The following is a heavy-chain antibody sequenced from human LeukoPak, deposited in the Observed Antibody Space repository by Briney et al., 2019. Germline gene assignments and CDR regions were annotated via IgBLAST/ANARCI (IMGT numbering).Heavy chain of an antibody. V-gene: IGHV4-31*03. J-gene: IGHJ3*02. CDR2: IYYSGST. D-gene: IGHD2-15*01. Sequence: SQTLSLTCTVSGGSISSGGYYWSWIRQHPGKGLEWIGYIYYSGSTYYNPSLKSRVTISVDTSKNQFSLKLSSVTAADTAVYYCARGRYCSADICSGGDAFDIWGQGTMVSVSS. CDR1: GGSISSGGYY. CDR3: ARGRYCSADICSGGDAFDI.